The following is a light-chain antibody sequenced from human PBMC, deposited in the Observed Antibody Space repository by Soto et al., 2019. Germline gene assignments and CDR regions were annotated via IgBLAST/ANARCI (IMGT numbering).Light chain of an antibody. Sequence: DIQMTQSPSTLSASVGDRVTITCRASQSINNWLAWYQQSPGKAPNLLIYKASSLESGVASRFSGSGSGTEFTLTISSLQPDDFATYYCQQYNNYPWTFGQGTKVEVK. CDR3: QQYNNYPWT. CDR2: KAS. CDR1: QSINNW. J-gene: IGKJ1*01. V-gene: IGKV1-5*03.